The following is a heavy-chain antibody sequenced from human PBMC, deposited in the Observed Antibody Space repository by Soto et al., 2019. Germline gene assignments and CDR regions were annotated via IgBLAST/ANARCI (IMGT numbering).Heavy chain of an antibody. Sequence: APVNVSCKASGYTFTSYGIGWVRQAPEQGLEWMGWISAYNGNTNYAQKLQGRVTMTTDTSTSTAYMELRSLRSDDTAVYYCAEVLRYFDWLSPAGYWGQGALVTVSS. D-gene: IGHD3-9*01. CDR3: AEVLRYFDWLSPAGY. CDR2: ISAYNGNT. CDR1: GYTFTSYG. V-gene: IGHV1-18*01. J-gene: IGHJ4*02.